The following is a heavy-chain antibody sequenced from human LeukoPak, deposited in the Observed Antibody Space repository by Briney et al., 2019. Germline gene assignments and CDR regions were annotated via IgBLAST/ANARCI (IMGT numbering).Heavy chain of an antibody. D-gene: IGHD2-2*01. CDR3: AKDAVRVGSCSSTSCYSDPADY. CDR1: GFTFSRYA. Sequence: GGSLRLSCAASGFTFSRYAMSWVRQAPGKGLEWVSALSASGGSTYYADSVKGRFTISRGNSRNTLFLQMNSLRAEDTAVYYCAKDAVRVGSCSSTSCYSDPADYWGQGTLVTVSS. V-gene: IGHV3-23*01. J-gene: IGHJ4*02. CDR2: LSASGGST.